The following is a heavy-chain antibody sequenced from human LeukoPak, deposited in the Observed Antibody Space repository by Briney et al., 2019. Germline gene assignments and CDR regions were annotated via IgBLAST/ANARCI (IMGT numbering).Heavy chain of an antibody. V-gene: IGHV1-2*02. CDR3: ATSPYYDFWSASNRFDP. J-gene: IGHJ5*02. D-gene: IGHD3-3*01. CDR1: GYTFTGYY. CDR2: INPNSGGT. Sequence: GASVKVSCKASGYTFTGYYMHWVRQAPGQGLEWMGWINPNSGGTNYAQKFQGRVTMIMDTSISTAYMELSSLRSEDTAVYYCATSPYYDFWSASNRFDPWGQGTLVTVSS.